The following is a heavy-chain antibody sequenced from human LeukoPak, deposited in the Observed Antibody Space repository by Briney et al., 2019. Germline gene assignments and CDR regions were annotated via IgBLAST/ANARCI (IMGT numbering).Heavy chain of an antibody. CDR2: VKQDGSES. J-gene: IGHJ4*02. CDR3: ARCYGSESYSRHFDH. D-gene: IGHD3-10*01. Sequence: GGSLRLSCAASGFTFSYYWMSWVSQAPGKGLEWVANVKQDGSESYYVDSVKGRFTISRDNAKNSLYLQMNSLRAEDTAVYYCARCYGSESYSRHFDHWGQGTPVTVSS. V-gene: IGHV3-7*04. CDR1: GFTFSYYW.